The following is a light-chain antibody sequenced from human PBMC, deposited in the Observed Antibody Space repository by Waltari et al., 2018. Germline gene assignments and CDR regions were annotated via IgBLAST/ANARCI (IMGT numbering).Light chain of an antibody. CDR1: QTINIW. Sequence: EIQMTQAPSTLSASVGERVTITFRASQTINIWLAWYQQKPGKAPQLLNQRACVLQSGGPSRFIGSGSGTDFTLTISSLQADDFATYYCQQSYSPPFSFGGGTKVEIK. CDR2: RAC. V-gene: IGKV1-5*03. CDR3: QQSYSPPFS. J-gene: IGKJ4*01.